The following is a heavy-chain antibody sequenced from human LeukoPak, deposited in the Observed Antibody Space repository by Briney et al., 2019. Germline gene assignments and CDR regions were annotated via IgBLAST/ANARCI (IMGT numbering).Heavy chain of an antibody. Sequence: SETLSLTCTVSGGSISSYYWSWIRQPPGKGLEWIGYIYYSGSTNYNPSLKSRVTISVDTSKNQFSLKLSSVTAADTAVYYCARSIAVAGTGGDYFDYWGQGTLVTVSS. CDR3: ARSIAVAGTGGDYFDY. V-gene: IGHV4-59*01. J-gene: IGHJ4*02. CDR2: IYYSGST. CDR1: GGSISSYY. D-gene: IGHD6-19*01.